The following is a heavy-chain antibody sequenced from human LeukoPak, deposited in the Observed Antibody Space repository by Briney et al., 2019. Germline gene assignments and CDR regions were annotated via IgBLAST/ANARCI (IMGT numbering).Heavy chain of an antibody. D-gene: IGHD3-10*01. CDR3: ARVTMVREGGMDV. Sequence: GGSLRLSCAASGFTVSSNYMSWVRQAPGKGLEWVSLIYSGGSTFYSDSVTGRCTISRDNAKNSLYLQMNSLRAEDTAVYYCARVTMVREGGMDVWGKGTTVTISS. CDR2: IYSGGST. CDR1: GFTVSSNY. J-gene: IGHJ6*03. V-gene: IGHV3-53*01.